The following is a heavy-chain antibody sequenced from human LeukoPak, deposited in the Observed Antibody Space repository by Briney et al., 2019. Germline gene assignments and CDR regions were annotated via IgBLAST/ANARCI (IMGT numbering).Heavy chain of an antibody. CDR2: INPNSGGT. V-gene: IGHV1-2*02. J-gene: IGHJ3*02. D-gene: IGHD2-2*02. CDR1: GYTFTGYY. Sequence: GASVKVSCKASGYTFTGYYMHWVRQAPGPGLEWMGWINPNSGGTNYAQKFQGRVTMTRDTSISTAYMELSRLRSDDTAVYYCARDPFVGYCSSTSCYTQAYAFDIWGQGTMVTVSS. CDR3: ARDPFVGYCSSTSCYTQAYAFDI.